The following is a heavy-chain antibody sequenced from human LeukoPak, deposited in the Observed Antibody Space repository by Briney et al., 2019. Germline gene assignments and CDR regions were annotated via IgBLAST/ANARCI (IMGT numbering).Heavy chain of an antibody. D-gene: IGHD3-10*01. J-gene: IGHJ6*03. CDR3: ARVPPEYYYGSGRYYHYYMDV. CDR2: MNPNSGNT. V-gene: IGHV1-8*01. CDR1: GYTFTSYD. Sequence: GASVKVSCKASGYTFTSYDINWVRQATGQGLEWMRWMNPNSGNTGYAQKFQGRVTMTRNTSISTAYMELSSLRSEDTAVYYCARVPPEYYYGSGRYYHYYMDVWGKGTTVTISS.